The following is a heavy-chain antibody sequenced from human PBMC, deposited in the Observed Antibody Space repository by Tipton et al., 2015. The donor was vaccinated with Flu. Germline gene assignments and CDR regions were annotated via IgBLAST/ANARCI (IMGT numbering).Heavy chain of an antibody. CDR3: ARGGRSLPNYDF. CDR1: GYIFTTYD. D-gene: IGHD5/OR15-5a*01. Sequence: QLVQSGAEVKKPGASVRVSCKASGYIFTTYDINWVRQATGQGLEWMGWMNPDTGDTGYAQKFQGRVTMTRDSSISSAYLELNSLGSEDTAVYYCARGGRSLPNYDFWGQGTLPTVSS. CDR2: MNPDTGDT. V-gene: IGHV1-8*01. J-gene: IGHJ4*02.